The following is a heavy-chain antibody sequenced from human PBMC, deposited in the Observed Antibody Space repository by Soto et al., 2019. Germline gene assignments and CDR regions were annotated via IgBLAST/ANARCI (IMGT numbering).Heavy chain of an antibody. J-gene: IGHJ4*02. CDR2: INPYNGDT. D-gene: IGHD3-16*01. CDR1: GYPFTSYY. V-gene: IGHV1-2*02. CDR3: ARDFATLTKDH. Sequence: ASVKVSCKTSGYPFTSYYIHWVRQAPGQGLEWLGLINPYNGDTTYGQKFQGRVTVTRDTSTTTAYLDLSSLTSADTAIYFCARDFATLTKDHWGQGTLVTVSS.